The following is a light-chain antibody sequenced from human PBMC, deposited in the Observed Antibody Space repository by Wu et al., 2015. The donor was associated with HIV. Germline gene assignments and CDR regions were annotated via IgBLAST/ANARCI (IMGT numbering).Light chain of an antibody. CDR3: QQYGTSPGT. CDR1: QSVSSSY. V-gene: IGKV3-20*01. Sequence: EIVLTQSPGTLSLSPGDRATLSCRANQSVSSSYLAWYQQKPGQAPRLLIYGASSRAAGIPDRFSGSGSGTDFTLTITRLEPEDFAVYYCQQYGTSPGTFGQGTKVEIK. J-gene: IGKJ1*01. CDR2: GAS.